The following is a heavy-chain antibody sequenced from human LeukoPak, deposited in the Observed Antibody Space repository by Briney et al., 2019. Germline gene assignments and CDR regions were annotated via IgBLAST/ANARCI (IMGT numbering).Heavy chain of an antibody. CDR1: GFTVSSNY. V-gene: IGHV3-11*04. D-gene: IGHD2-2*01. J-gene: IGHJ6*03. Sequence: PGGSLRLSCAASGFTVSSNYMSWIRQAPGKGLEWLSYISSSGTTTYYADSVKGRFTISRDNAKNSLYLQMDSLRAEDTAVYYCARVSSSRLVVPPAKRYYYYYYMDVWGKGTTVTVSS. CDR3: ARVSSSRLVVPPAKRYYYYYYMDV. CDR2: ISSSGTTT.